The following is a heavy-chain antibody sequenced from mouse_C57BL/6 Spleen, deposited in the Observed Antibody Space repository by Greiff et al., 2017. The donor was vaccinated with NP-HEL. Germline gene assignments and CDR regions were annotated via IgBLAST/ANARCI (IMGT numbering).Heavy chain of an antibody. CDR3: ASAYGSSSAWFAY. CDR2: IWGVGST. D-gene: IGHD1-1*01. CDR1: GFSLTSYG. J-gene: IGHJ3*01. V-gene: IGHV2-6*01. Sequence: QVQLKESGPGLVAPSQSLSITCTVSGFSLTSYGVDWVRQSPGKGLAWLGVIWGVGSTNYNSALKSRLSISKDNSKSQVFLKMNSLQTDDTAMYYCASAYGSSSAWFAYWGQGTLVTVSA.